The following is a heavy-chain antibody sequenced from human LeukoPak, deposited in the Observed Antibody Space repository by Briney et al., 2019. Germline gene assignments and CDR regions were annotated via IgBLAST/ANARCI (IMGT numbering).Heavy chain of an antibody. CDR2: TRPDGSAE. CDR3: ARDGGLHTNFDY. J-gene: IGHJ4*02. Sequence: GGSLRLSCAASGFTFRNYWMGWVRQAPGKGLEWVANTRPDGSAEYYADSVRGRFTASRDNANNLLYLQMNRLRAEDTAVYYCARDGGLHTNFDYWGQGTLLTVSS. V-gene: IGHV3-7*01. CDR1: GFTFRNYW. D-gene: IGHD2-15*01.